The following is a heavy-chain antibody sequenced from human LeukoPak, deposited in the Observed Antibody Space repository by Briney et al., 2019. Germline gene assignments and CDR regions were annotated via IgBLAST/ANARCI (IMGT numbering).Heavy chain of an antibody. CDR2: ISSSSSTI. CDR1: GFTFSSDA. V-gene: IGHV3-48*01. Sequence: PGGSLRLSCVASGFTFSSDAMHWVRQAPGKGLEWVSYISSSSSTIYYADSVKGRFTISRDNAKNSLYLQMNSLRAEDTAVYYCARGSGSYFAYYYYYMDVWGKGTTVTVSS. CDR3: ARGSGSYFAYYYYYMDV. D-gene: IGHD3-10*01. J-gene: IGHJ6*03.